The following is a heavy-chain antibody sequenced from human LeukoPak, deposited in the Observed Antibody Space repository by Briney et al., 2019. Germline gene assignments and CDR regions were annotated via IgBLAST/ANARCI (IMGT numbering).Heavy chain of an antibody. D-gene: IGHD3-10*01. J-gene: IGHJ4*02. CDR1: GFTFSTYW. CDR3: ARGVNGAADY. V-gene: IGHV3-23*01. Sequence: QAGGSLRLSCAASGFTFSTYWMSWVRQAPGKGLEWVSSISGNGRYTNYADSVKGRFTISRDNSKNTLSLQMNSLRAEDTASYYCARGVNGAADYWGQGTLVTVSS. CDR2: ISGNGRYT.